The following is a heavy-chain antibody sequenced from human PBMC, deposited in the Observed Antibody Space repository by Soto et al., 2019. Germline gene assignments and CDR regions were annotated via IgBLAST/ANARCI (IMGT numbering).Heavy chain of an antibody. D-gene: IGHD3-10*01. J-gene: IGHJ3*02. CDR2: ISWNSGSI. V-gene: IGHV3-9*01. CDR1: GFTFDDYA. Sequence: EVQLVESGGGLVQPGRSLRLSCAASGFTFDDYAMHWVRQAPGKGLEWVSGISWNSGSIGYADSVKGRFTISRDNAKNSLYLQMNSLRAEDTALYYCATDVHTRWFGESNAFDIWGQGTMVTVSS. CDR3: ATDVHTRWFGESNAFDI.